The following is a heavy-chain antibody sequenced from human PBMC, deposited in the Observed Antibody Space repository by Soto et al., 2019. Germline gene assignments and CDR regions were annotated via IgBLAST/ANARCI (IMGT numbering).Heavy chain of an antibody. J-gene: IGHJ4*02. Sequence: SETLSLTSTVSGGSISSYDWSWIRQPPGKGLEWIGYIYYSGSTNYNPSLRSRVTISVDTSKNQFSLKLSSVTAADTAVYYCARVGSAWYFDYWGQGALVTVSS. CDR1: GGSISSYD. V-gene: IGHV4-59*01. D-gene: IGHD2-2*03. CDR3: ARVGSAWYFDY. CDR2: IYYSGST.